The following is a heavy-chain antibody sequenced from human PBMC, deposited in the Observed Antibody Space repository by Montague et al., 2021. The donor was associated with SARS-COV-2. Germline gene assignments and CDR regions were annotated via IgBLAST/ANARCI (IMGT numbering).Heavy chain of an antibody. CDR2: IYWDDDK. Sequence: PALVKPTQTLTLTCTFSGFSLSTSGVGVGWIRQPPGKALEWLALIYWDDDKRYSPSLKSRLTITKDTSKNQVVITMTNMDPVDTATSYCARRITIYAFDIWGQGTMVTVSS. V-gene: IGHV2-5*02. D-gene: IGHD3-3*01. CDR3: ARRITIYAFDI. J-gene: IGHJ3*02. CDR1: GFSLSTSGVG.